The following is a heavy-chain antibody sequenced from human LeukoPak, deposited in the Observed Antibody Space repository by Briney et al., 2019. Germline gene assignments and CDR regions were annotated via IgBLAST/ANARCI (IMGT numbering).Heavy chain of an antibody. CDR1: GFTFAGSA. D-gene: IGHD1-26*01. Sequence: GGSLRLSCAASGFTFAGSAMGWVRQAPGKGLGWVSSISGSGGDTYYADSVKGRFTISKDSSKNTLHLQMNSLRPEDTAVYYCAKDRGFSASYYGFDRWGQGTLVTVSS. J-gene: IGHJ5*02. CDR2: ISGSGGDT. CDR3: AKDRGFSASYYGFDR. V-gene: IGHV3-23*01.